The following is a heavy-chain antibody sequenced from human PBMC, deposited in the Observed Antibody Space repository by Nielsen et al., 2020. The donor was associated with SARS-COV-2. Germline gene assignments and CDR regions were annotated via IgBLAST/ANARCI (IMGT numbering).Heavy chain of an antibody. V-gene: IGHV4-59*13. CDR1: GDSIGRYY. D-gene: IGHD1-20*01. CDR3: ARDNRPPPYNWNDGWFDP. CDR2: IHYSGST. Sequence: SETLSLTCTVSGDSIGRYYWSWIRQPPGKGLEWFGYIHYSGSTIYNPSLKSRVTISVDTSKNQFSLRLSSVTAADTAVYYCARDNRPPPYNWNDGWFDPWGQGTLVTVSS. J-gene: IGHJ5*02.